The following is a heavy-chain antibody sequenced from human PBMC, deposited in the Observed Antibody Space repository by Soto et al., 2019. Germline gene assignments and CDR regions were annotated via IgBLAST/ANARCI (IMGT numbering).Heavy chain of an antibody. CDR2: INHSGST. D-gene: IGHD3-22*01. Sequence: SETLSLTCAVYGGSFSGYYWSWIRQPPGKGLEWIGEINHSGSTNYNPSLKSRVTISVDTSKNQFSLKLSSVTAADTAVYYCARIPYYYDSSGHDLDYWGQGTLVTVSS. V-gene: IGHV4-34*01. J-gene: IGHJ4*02. CDR3: ARIPYYYDSSGHDLDY. CDR1: GGSFSGYY.